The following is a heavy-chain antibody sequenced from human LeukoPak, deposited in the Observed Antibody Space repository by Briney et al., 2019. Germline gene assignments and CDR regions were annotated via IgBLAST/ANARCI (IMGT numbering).Heavy chain of an antibody. Sequence: PSETLSLTCTVSGGSISSSSYSWGWVRQPPGRGLEWIGSIYYSGSTYYNPSLKSRVTISVDTSKNQFSLKLSSVTAADTAVYYCARHPHSSGYYYYYYGMDVWGQGTTVTVSS. D-gene: IGHD3-22*01. V-gene: IGHV4-39*01. CDR2: IYYSGST. J-gene: IGHJ6*02. CDR3: ARHPHSSGYYYYYYGMDV. CDR1: GGSISSSSYS.